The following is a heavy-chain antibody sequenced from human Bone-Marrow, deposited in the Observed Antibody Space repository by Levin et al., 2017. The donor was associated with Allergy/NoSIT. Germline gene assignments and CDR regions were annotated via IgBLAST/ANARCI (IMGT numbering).Heavy chain of an antibody. CDR1: GFTFTSSW. Sequence: GGSLRLSCAASGFTFTSSWMSWVRQAPGKGLEWVATITPDGSEKNHAESVKGRFTISRDNANDSLYLQLNSLRTEDTAVYYCARANRWARDYWGQGTLVTVSS. J-gene: IGHJ4*02. CDR2: ITPDGSEK. CDR3: ARANRWARDY. D-gene: IGHD1-26*01. V-gene: IGHV3-7*01.